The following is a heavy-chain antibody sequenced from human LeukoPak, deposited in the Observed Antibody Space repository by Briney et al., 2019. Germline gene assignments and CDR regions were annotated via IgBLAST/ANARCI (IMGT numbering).Heavy chain of an antibody. CDR3: ARDRDGGNIDY. CDR2: IWYDGSNK. CDR1: GFTFSSYG. D-gene: IGHD2-15*01. J-gene: IGHJ4*02. Sequence: PGGSLRLSCAASGFTFSSYGMHWVRQAPGKGLEWVAVIWYDGSNKYYADSVKGRFTISRDNSKNTLYLQMNSLRAEDTVVYYCARDRDGGNIDYWGQGTLVTVSS. V-gene: IGHV3-33*01.